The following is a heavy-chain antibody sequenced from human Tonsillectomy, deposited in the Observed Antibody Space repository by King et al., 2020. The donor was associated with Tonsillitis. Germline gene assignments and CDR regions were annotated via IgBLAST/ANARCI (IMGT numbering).Heavy chain of an antibody. CDR2: IYHSGNT. CDR1: GDSVSSYY. D-gene: IGHD6-19*01. Sequence: VQLQESGPGLVKPSETLSLTCTVSGDSVSSYYWSWIRQPPGKGLEWIGYIYHSGNTYYNPSLKSRLTMSVAKSENQFSLNLSSVTAADTAVYYCARHLYNSGWTIHIWGQGTMVTVSS. J-gene: IGHJ3*02. CDR3: ARHLYNSGWTIHI. V-gene: IGHV4-59*08.